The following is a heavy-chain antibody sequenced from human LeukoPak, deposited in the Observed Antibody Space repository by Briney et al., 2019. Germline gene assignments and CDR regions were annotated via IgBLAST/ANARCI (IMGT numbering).Heavy chain of an antibody. CDR1: GASISNYY. CDR2: IYYSGST. D-gene: IGHD3-10*01. V-gene: IGHV4-59*01. CDR3: ARDRGYLDGFDI. J-gene: IGHJ3*02. Sequence: PSETLSLTCTVSGASISNYYWSWIRQPPGKGLEWIGYIYYSGSTNYNPSLNSRVTISVDKSKSQLSLKLGSVTAADTAVYYCARDRGYLDGFDIWGQGTMVTVSS.